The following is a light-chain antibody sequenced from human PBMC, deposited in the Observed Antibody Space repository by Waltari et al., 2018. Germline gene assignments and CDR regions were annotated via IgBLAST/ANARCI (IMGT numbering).Light chain of an antibody. CDR1: QSLITW. CDR2: KAS. J-gene: IGKJ1*01. V-gene: IGKV1-5*03. CDR3: QQYMTNSWT. Sequence: DIQMTQSPSTLSSSVGDRVTIPCRPSQSLITWLAWFQQKPGKDPKLLIYKASNLESGVPSRFSGSGSGTEFTLTISSLQPDDFATYYCQQYMTNSWTFGQGTRVEVK.